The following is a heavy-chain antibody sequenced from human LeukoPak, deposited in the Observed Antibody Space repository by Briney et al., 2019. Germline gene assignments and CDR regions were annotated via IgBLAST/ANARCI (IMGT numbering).Heavy chain of an antibody. Sequence: GGSLRLSCAASGFTFSKSWMSWVRQAPGQGLEWVAAIQDDGSVKDYVDSVKGRFTISRDNAKNSLFLQMNSLRAEDTAVYYCATYTNWVAGDVWGQGTTVSVSS. CDR2: IQDDGSVK. V-gene: IGHV3-7*01. CDR1: GFTFSKSW. J-gene: IGHJ6*02. CDR3: ATYTNWVAGDV. D-gene: IGHD1-1*01.